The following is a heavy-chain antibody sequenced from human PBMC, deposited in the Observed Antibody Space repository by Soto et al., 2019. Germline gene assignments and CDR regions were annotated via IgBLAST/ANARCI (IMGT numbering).Heavy chain of an antibody. V-gene: IGHV4-39*01. Sequence: PSETLSLTCTVSDSSISSSSYYWGWIRQPPGKGLEWIGSIYYSGSTNYNPSLKSRVTISVDTSKNQFSLKLSSVTAADTAVYYCARGQAQVATIVAYYYYYYMDVWGKGTTVTVSS. D-gene: IGHD5-12*01. J-gene: IGHJ6*03. CDR1: DSSISSSSYY. CDR2: IYYSGST. CDR3: ARGQAQVATIVAYYYYYYMDV.